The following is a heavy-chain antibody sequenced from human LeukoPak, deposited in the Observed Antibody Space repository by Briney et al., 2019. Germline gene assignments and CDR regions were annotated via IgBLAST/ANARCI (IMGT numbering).Heavy chain of an antibody. CDR3: ARDTGYYDSSGYYYVY. CDR1: GYTFTSYY. D-gene: IGHD3-22*01. Sequence: ASVKVSCKASGYTFTSYYMHWVRQAPGQGLEWMGWISAYNGNTNYAQKLQGRGTMTTDTSTSTAYLELRSLRSDDTAVYYCARDTGYYDSSGYYYVYWGQGTLVTVSS. CDR2: ISAYNGNT. J-gene: IGHJ4*02. V-gene: IGHV1-18*04.